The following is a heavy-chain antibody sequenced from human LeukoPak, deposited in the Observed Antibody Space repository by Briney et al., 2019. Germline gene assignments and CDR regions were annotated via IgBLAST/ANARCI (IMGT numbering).Heavy chain of an antibody. CDR1: GGSISSYY. Sequence: SETLSLTCTVSGGSISSYYWSWIRQPAGKGLEWIGRIYASGSTNYNPSLTSRVTMSVDTSKNQFSLRLNSVTAADTAVNYCARAPYGSGSYFDYWGQGTLVTVSS. CDR2: IYASGST. V-gene: IGHV4-4*07. CDR3: ARAPYGSGSYFDY. D-gene: IGHD3-10*01. J-gene: IGHJ4*02.